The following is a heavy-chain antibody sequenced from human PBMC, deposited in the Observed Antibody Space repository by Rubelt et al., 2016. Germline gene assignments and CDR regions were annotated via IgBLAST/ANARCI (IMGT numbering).Heavy chain of an antibody. CDR2: INHSGST. V-gene: IGHV4-34*01. D-gene: IGHD3-16*01. J-gene: IGHJ3*02. CDR3: ARDFYPSPFGGVGAFDI. Sequence: GKGLEWIGEINHSGSTNYNPSLKSRVTISVDTSKNQFSLKLSSVTAADTAVYYCARDFYPSPFGGVGAFDIWGQGTMVTVSS.